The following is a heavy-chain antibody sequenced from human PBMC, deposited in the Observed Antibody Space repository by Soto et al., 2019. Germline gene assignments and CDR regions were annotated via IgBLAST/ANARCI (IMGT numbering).Heavy chain of an antibody. J-gene: IGHJ6*02. CDR2: IVVGSGNT. Sequence: QMQLVQSGPEVKKPGTSVKVSCKASGFTFTSSAVQWVRQARGQRLEWIGWIVVGSGNTNYAQKCQERVTITRDMSTSTAYMELSSLRSEDTVVYYCAAEGSSGSYYQYYYGMDVWGQGTTVTVSS. V-gene: IGHV1-58*01. D-gene: IGHD1-26*01. CDR1: GFTFTSSA. CDR3: AAEGSSGSYYQYYYGMDV.